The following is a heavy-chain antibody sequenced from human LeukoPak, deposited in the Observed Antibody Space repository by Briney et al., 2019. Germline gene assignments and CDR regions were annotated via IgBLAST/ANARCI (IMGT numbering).Heavy chain of an antibody. Sequence: EASVKVSCKASGYTFTGYYMHWVRQAPGQGLEWMGWINPNSGGTNYAQKFQGRVTMTRDTSISTAYMELSRLRSDDTAVYYCARLYGGTNVAGGWGQGTLVTVSS. CDR2: INPNSGGT. J-gene: IGHJ4*02. CDR3: ARLYGGTNVAGG. D-gene: IGHD4-23*01. V-gene: IGHV1-2*02. CDR1: GYTFTGYY.